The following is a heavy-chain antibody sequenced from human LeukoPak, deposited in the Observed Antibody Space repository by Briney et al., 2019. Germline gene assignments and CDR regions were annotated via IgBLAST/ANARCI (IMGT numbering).Heavy chain of an antibody. V-gene: IGHV3-21*01. D-gene: IGHD3-22*01. CDR1: GFIFSSYG. Sequence: GGSLRLSCAAFGFIFSSYGMSWVRQAPGKGLEWVSSISSSSSYIYYADSVKGRFTISRDNAKNSLYLQMNSLRAEDTAVYYCAAEYYDSSGYSPPPDYWGQGTLVTVSS. CDR3: AAEYYDSSGYSPPPDY. J-gene: IGHJ4*02. CDR2: ISSSSSYI.